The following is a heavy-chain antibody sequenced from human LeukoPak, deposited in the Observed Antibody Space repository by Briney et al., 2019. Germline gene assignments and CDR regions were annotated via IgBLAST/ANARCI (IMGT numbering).Heavy chain of an antibody. D-gene: IGHD3-22*01. V-gene: IGHV3-30*02. Sequence: PGGSLRLSCAASGFTFSSYGMQWVRQAPGKGLEWVALIRYDGSKKYYADSVKGRFTISRDNSKNTLYLQMNSLRAEDTAVYYCAKDRTYYSDFSAYYFSPPLQHYWGQGTLVTVSS. CDR1: GFTFSSYG. CDR3: AKDRTYYSDFSAYYFSPPLQHY. J-gene: IGHJ4*02. CDR2: IRYDGSKK.